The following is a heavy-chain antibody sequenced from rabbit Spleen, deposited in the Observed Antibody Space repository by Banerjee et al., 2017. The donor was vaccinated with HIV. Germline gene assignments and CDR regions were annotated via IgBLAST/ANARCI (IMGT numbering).Heavy chain of an antibody. CDR2: INIVTGKS. D-gene: IGHD5-1*01. CDR3: ARDLVAAIGWNFNL. Sequence: QEQLEESGGGLVQPGASLTLTCKASGIDFSNYNFVCWVRQAPGKGLEWIACINIVTGKSVYASWAKGRFFMSRPSSTTVTLQMTSLTVADTATYFCARDLVAAIGWNFNLWGQGTLVTVS. J-gene: IGHJ4*01. CDR1: GIDFSNYNF. V-gene: IGHV1S45*01.